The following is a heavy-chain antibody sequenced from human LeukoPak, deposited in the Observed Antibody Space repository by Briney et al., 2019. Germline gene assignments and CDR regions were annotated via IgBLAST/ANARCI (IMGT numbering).Heavy chain of an antibody. D-gene: IGHD2-2*01. V-gene: IGHV3-7*01. CDR2: IKQDGSEK. J-gene: IGHJ4*02. CDR3: ARDRIYCSSTSCYFFDY. Sequence: GGSLRLSCAASVLTFSSYWMSWVRQAPGKGREWVANIKQDGSEKYYVDSVKGRFTISRDNAKNSLYLQMNSLRAEDTAVYYCARDRIYCSSTSCYFFDYWGQGTLVTVSS. CDR1: VLTFSSYW.